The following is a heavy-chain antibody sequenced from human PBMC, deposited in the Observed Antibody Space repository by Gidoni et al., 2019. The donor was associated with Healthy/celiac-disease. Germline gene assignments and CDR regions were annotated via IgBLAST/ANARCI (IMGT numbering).Heavy chain of an antibody. D-gene: IGHD6-13*01. CDR3: AKRDNWGSVDIAAAGPAGRAFDI. J-gene: IGHJ3*02. Sequence: EVQLLESGGGLVQPGGSLRLSCAASGFTFSSYAMSWVRQAPGKGLEWVSAISGSGGSTYYADSVKGRFTISRDNSKNTLYLQMNSLRAEDTAVYYCAKRDNWGSVDIAAAGPAGRAFDIWGQGTMVTVSS. CDR1: GFTFSSYA. V-gene: IGHV3-23*01. CDR2: ISGSGGST.